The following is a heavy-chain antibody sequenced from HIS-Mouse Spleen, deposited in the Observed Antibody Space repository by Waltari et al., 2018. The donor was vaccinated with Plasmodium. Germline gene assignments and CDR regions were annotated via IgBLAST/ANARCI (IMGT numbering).Heavy chain of an antibody. Sequence: ELHLLESRGGLVQPGGSLRFSVAAPAFTVSRNSMTCVRQAQGKGLEWVSGIYSGGRTYYADSVKGIFTISRDNSKNTLYLQMNSLRAEDTAVYYCATPRVGGSYFDYWGQGTLVTVSS. J-gene: IGHJ4*02. CDR2: IYSGGRT. CDR3: ATPRVGGSYFDY. D-gene: IGHD1-26*01. V-gene: IGHV3-66*01. CDR1: AFTVSRNS.